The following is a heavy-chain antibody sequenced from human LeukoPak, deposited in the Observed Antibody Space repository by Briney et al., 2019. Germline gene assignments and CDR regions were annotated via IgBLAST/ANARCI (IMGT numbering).Heavy chain of an antibody. Sequence: PGGSLRLSCAASGFTFSSYGMHWVRQAPGKGLMWVAVIWYGGGNKYYADSVKGRFTISRDNAKNSLYLQMNSLRAEDTALYYCAKGVEMATIGGWFDPWGQGTLVTVSS. D-gene: IGHD5-24*01. CDR1: GFTFSSYG. CDR3: AKGVEMATIGGWFDP. CDR2: IWYGGGNK. J-gene: IGHJ5*02. V-gene: IGHV3-33*03.